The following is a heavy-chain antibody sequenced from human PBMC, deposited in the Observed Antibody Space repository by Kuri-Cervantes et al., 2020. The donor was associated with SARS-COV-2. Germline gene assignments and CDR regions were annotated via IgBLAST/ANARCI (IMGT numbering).Heavy chain of an antibody. CDR1: GGSISSYY. CDR2: IYYSGST. D-gene: IGHD4/OR15-4a*01. Sequence: GSLRLSCTVSGGSISSYYWSWIRQPPGKGLEWIGYIYYSGSTNYNPSLKSRVTISVDTSKNQFSLKLSSVTAADTAVYYCARDRDGDNENDYWGQGTLVTVSS. V-gene: IGHV4-59*01. J-gene: IGHJ4*02. CDR3: ARDRDGDNENDY.